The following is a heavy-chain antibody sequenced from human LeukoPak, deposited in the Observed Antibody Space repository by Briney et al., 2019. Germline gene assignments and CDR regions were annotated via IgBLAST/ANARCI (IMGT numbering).Heavy chain of an antibody. D-gene: IGHD3-10*01. CDR2: ISSNGGST. V-gene: IGHV3-64D*06. CDR1: GFTFSRYA. CDR3: VKDSSSGVYFDY. Sequence: GESLRLSCSASGFTFSRYAMHWVRQAPGKGLEYVSAISSNGGSTYYADSVKGRFTISRDNSRNTLHLQMSSLRVEDTAVYYCVKDSSSGVYFDYWGQGTLATLPS. J-gene: IGHJ4*02.